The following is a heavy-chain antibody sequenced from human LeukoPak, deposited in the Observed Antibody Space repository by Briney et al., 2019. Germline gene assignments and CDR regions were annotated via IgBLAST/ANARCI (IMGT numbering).Heavy chain of an antibody. V-gene: IGHV4-34*01. Sequence: SETLSLTCAVYGGSFSGYYWSWIRQPPGKGLEWIGEINHSGSTNYNPSLKSRVTISVDTSKNQFSLKLSSVTAADTAVYYCARHQGEWELQMYAFDIWGQGTMVTVSS. CDR3: ARHQGEWELQMYAFDI. J-gene: IGHJ3*02. D-gene: IGHD1-26*01. CDR1: GGSFSGYY. CDR2: INHSGST.